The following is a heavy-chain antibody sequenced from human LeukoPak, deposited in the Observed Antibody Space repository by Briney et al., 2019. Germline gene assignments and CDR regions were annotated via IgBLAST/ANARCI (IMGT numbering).Heavy chain of an antibody. J-gene: IGHJ4*02. CDR2: IYIGGGT. Sequence: SETLSLICSVSGDSISSYYWSWIRQPAGKGLEWIGRIYIGGGTSYNPSLKSRVTISVDASKNQFSLKLSSVTAADTAVYYCARGSSGWHYYFDYWGQGTLVTVSS. V-gene: IGHV4-4*07. D-gene: IGHD6-19*01. CDR3: ARGSSGWHYYFDY. CDR1: GDSISSYY.